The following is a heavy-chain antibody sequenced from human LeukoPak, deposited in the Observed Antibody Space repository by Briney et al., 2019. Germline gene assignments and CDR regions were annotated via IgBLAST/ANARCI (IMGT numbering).Heavy chain of an antibody. CDR2: IWYDGSNK. D-gene: IGHD3-9*01. Sequence: GGSLRLSCAASGFTFSSYGMHWVRQAPGKGLEWVAVIWYDGSNKYYEDSVKGRFTISRDNSKNTLYLQMNSLRAEDTAVYYCARKSILTGREFDYWGQGTLVTVSS. CDR1: GFTFSSYG. CDR3: ARKSILTGREFDY. J-gene: IGHJ4*02. V-gene: IGHV3-33*01.